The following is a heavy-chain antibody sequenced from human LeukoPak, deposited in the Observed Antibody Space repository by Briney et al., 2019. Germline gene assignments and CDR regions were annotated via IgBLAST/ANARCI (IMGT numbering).Heavy chain of an antibody. V-gene: IGHV1-69*13. D-gene: IGHD6-19*01. CDR1: GGTFSSFA. CDR3: AREGYSNGWYRY. CDR2: IIPIFVTL. Sequence: ASVKVSFKASGGTFSSFAINWVRQAPGQGLEWMGGIIPIFVTLNYAQKFQGRVTITADESTSTAYMELSSLRSEDTAAYYCAREGYSNGWYRYWGQGTLVTVSS. J-gene: IGHJ4*02.